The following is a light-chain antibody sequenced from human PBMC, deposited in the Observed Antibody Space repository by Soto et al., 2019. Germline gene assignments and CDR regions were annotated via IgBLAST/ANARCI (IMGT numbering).Light chain of an antibody. V-gene: IGKV3-11*01. CDR2: DTS. CDR1: QSIDLF. J-gene: IGKJ5*01. CDR3: QQCSSTPPLT. Sequence: EIVLTQSPATLSVSVGERATLTCRASQSIDLFLAWYQQKPGQVPKLLIYDTSNWGTGIPSRFSGSGSGTDFTLTISSLQTDDFAVYYCQQCSSTPPLTFGQGTRLEIK.